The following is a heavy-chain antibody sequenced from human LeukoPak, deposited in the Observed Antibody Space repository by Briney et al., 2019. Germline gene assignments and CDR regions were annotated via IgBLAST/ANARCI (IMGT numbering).Heavy chain of an antibody. Sequence: GGSLRLSCVASGFTFSSYCMSRVRQAPGKGLEWVANIKQDGSEKYYVDSVKGRFTISRDSAKNSLYLQMNSLRAEDTAVYYCARAYADLDYGGNIWYFDLWGRGTLVTVSS. CDR2: IKQDGSEK. J-gene: IGHJ2*01. V-gene: IGHV3-7*04. CDR1: GFTFSSYC. CDR3: ARAYADLDYGGNIWYFDL. D-gene: IGHD4-23*01.